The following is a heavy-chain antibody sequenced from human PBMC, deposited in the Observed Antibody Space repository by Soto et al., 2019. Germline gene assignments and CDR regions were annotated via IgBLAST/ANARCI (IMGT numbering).Heavy chain of an antibody. CDR2: ISYDGSNK. CDR3: AKDRLALARLRWLQSDYFDY. J-gene: IGHJ4*02. D-gene: IGHD5-12*01. V-gene: IGHV3-30*18. Sequence: PGGSLRLSCAASGFTFSNHGMHWVRQAPSKGLEWVAVISYDGSNKYYADSVKGRFTISRDNSKNTLYLQMNSLRAEDTAVYYCAKDRLALARLRWLQSDYFDYWGQGTLVTVSS. CDR1: GFTFSNHG.